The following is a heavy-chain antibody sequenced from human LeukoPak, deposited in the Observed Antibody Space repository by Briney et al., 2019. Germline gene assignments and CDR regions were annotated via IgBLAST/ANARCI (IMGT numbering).Heavy chain of an antibody. D-gene: IGHD3/OR15-3a*01. J-gene: IGHJ4*02. V-gene: IGHV3-64D*09. CDR3: VRRTGNYFDY. CDR2: ISYNGGST. CDR1: GFTFSNAW. Sequence: GGSLRLSCVASGFTFSNAWMSWVRQAPGKGLEYVSAISYNGGSTYYADSVKGRFTISRDNSKNTLYLQMSSLRAEDSAVFYCVRRTGNYFDYWGQGTLVTVSS.